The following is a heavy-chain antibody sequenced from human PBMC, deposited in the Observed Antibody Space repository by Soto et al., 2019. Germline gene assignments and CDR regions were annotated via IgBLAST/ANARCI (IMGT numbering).Heavy chain of an antibody. V-gene: IGHV4-31*03. D-gene: IGHD2-21*02. J-gene: IGHJ4*02. CDR1: GGSISSGGYY. CDR2: IYYSGST. Sequence: QVQLQESGPGLVKPSQTLSLTCTVSGGSISSGGYYWSWIRQHPGKGLEWIGYIYYSGSTYYNPSLNSRVTITVDTSKNQFSLKLSSVTAADTAVYYCARDGGVVTGSIWALYFDYWGQGTLVTVSS. CDR3: ARDGGVVTGSIWALYFDY.